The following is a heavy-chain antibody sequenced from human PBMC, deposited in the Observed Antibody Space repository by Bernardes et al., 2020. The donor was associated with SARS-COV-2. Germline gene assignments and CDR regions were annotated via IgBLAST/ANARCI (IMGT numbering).Heavy chain of an antibody. CDR2: IYPDESHI. Sequence: GESLKISCKGSGYIFSKNWIGWVRQMPGKGLEWMGIIYPDESHIRYSPSFQGQVTISADKSINTAYLRWSSLKASDTAIYYCATRTDCSAGSCYYYWGQGTLVTVSS. CDR1: GYIFSKNW. D-gene: IGHD2-15*01. V-gene: IGHV5-51*01. J-gene: IGHJ4*02. CDR3: ATRTDCSAGSCYYY.